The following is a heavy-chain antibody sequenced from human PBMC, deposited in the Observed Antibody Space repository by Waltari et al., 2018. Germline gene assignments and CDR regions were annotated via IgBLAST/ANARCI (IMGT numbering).Heavy chain of an antibody. Sequence: QVQLVQSGAEVKKPGASVKVSCKASGYTFTSYDINWVRQATGKGVEWMGWMNPNSGNTGYAQKFQDRVIMTTNTSISTAYMELSSLRSEDTAVYYCVRGAAAGKGANWFDPWGQGTLVIVSS. CDR3: VRGAAAGKGANWFDP. V-gene: IGHV1-8*01. D-gene: IGHD6-13*01. CDR1: GYTFTSYD. J-gene: IGHJ5*02. CDR2: MNPNSGNT.